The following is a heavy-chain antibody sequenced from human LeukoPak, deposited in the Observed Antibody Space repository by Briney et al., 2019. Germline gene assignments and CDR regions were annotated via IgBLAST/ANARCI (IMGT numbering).Heavy chain of an antibody. J-gene: IGHJ4*02. Sequence: PSETLSLTCTVSGGSISIYYWSWVRQPPGKGLEWIGYIYYSGSTNYNPSLTSRVTISVDTSKNHFSLKLSSVTAADTAVYYCAREVDYGDYTLDYWGQGTLVTVSS. CDR1: GGSISIYY. CDR3: AREVDYGDYTLDY. CDR2: IYYSGST. D-gene: IGHD4-17*01. V-gene: IGHV4-59*01.